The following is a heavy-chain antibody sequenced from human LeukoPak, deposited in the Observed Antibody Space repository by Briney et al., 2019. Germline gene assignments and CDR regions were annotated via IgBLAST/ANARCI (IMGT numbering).Heavy chain of an antibody. Sequence: GESLKISCKGSGYSFTSYWIAWVRQMPGKGLEWMAIIYPGDSETRYSPSFQGQVTMSADKSIPPAYLQWSSLKASDTAMYYCARRSSGGSYWDWGQGTLVTVSS. V-gene: IGHV5-51*01. CDR1: GYSFTSYW. J-gene: IGHJ4*02. CDR2: IYPGDSET. D-gene: IGHD1-26*01. CDR3: ARRSSGGSYWD.